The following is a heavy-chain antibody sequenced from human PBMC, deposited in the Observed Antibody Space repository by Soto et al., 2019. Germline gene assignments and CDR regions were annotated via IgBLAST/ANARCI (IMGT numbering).Heavy chain of an antibody. J-gene: IGHJ4*02. D-gene: IGHD4-17*01. CDR3: ARDDGVTVTTFFDY. CDR1: GYTFTSYG. CDR2: ISAYNGNT. Sequence: QVQLLQSGAAVKKPGASVKVSCKASGYTFTSYGITWVRQAPGQGLEWMGWISAYNGNTNYAQKLQGRVTMTTDTSTSTAYMELRSLRYVDTAVYDCARDDGVTVTTFFDYWCQGTLVTVSS. V-gene: IGHV1-18*04.